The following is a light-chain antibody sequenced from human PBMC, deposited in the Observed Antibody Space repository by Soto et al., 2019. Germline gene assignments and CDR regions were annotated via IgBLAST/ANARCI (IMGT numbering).Light chain of an antibody. CDR2: GVS. CDR3: QQYGSSPPFT. J-gene: IGKJ3*01. CDR1: QNLNSNF. Sequence: ETVLTQSPGTLSLSPGERDTLSCRASQNLNSNFLAWYQQKPGQAPRLLIYGVSNRATGIPDRFSGSWSGTDFTFTISRLEPEDFAVYYCQQYGSSPPFTFGPGTKVDIK. V-gene: IGKV3-20*01.